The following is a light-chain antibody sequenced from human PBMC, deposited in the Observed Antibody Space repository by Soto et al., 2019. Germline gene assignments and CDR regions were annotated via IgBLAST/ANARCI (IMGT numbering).Light chain of an antibody. J-gene: IGKJ5*01. V-gene: IGKV3-15*01. CDR2: GAS. Sequence: EIVLTQSPATLSLSPGERATLSCRASQSISSFLAWYQQKPGQAPRLLIDGASTRATGIPARFSGSGSGTEFTLTISSLQSEDFAVYYCQQYNNWPPITFGQGTRLEI. CDR3: QQYNNWPPIT. CDR1: QSISSF.